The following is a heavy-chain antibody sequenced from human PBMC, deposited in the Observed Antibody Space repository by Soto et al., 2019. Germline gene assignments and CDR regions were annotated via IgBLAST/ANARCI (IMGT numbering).Heavy chain of an antibody. V-gene: IGHV3-21*01. CDR3: ATDTYDRSGYYCPCGY. CDR1: GFTFSSYS. Sequence: GGSLRLSCAASGFTFSSYSMNWVRQAPGKGLEWVSSISSSSSYIYYADSVKGRFTTSRDNAKNSLYLQMNSLRAEDTAVYYYATDTYDRSGYYCPCGYWGQGTLVTVSS. J-gene: IGHJ4*02. D-gene: IGHD3-22*01. CDR2: ISSSSSYI.